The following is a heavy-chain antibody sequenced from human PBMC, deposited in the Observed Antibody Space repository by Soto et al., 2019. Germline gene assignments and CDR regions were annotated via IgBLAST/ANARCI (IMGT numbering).Heavy chain of an antibody. V-gene: IGHV1-46*01. Sequence: QVQLVQSGADVKKPGASVKVSCKASGYTFTSYWMHWVRQAPGQGLEWLGVINPSGGSTTYAEKFQGRITMTRDTSTSTVYMDLSSLTSEDTAVYYCAREENCSDGICYSEYFQRWGQGTLVTVSS. CDR3: AREENCSDGICYSEYFQR. CDR2: INPSGGST. D-gene: IGHD2-15*01. J-gene: IGHJ1*01. CDR1: GYTFTSYW.